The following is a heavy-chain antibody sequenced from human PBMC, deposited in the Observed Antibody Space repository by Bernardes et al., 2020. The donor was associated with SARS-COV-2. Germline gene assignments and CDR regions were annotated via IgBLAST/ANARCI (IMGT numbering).Heavy chain of an antibody. J-gene: IGHJ6*02. Sequence: TLSLPCTVSGDSISSGGYYWSWIRQHPGQGLEWIGYIYYTGNTYYNPSLKGRVTISVDTSENQFSLKLNSVTAADTAVYYCARVGIAVVVMDVWGQGTTVTVSS. D-gene: IGHD2-2*01. CDR2: IYYTGNT. CDR3: ARVGIAVVVMDV. V-gene: IGHV4-31*03. CDR1: GDSISSGGYY.